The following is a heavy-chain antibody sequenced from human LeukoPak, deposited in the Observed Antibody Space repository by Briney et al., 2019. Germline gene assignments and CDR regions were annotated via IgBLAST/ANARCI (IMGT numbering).Heavy chain of an antibody. CDR1: GYTFTGYY. Sequence: ASVKVSCKASGYTFTGYYMHWVRQAPGQGLEWMGWINPNSGGTNYAQKFQGRVTMTRDTSISTAYMELSRLRSDDTAVYYCARDRYYYDSSGYYYYFDYWGQGTLVTVSS. CDR3: ARDRYYYDSSGYYYYFDY. V-gene: IGHV1-2*02. CDR2: INPNSGGT. D-gene: IGHD3-22*01. J-gene: IGHJ4*02.